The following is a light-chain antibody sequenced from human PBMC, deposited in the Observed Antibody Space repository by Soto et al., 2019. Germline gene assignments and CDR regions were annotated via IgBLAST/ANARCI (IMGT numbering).Light chain of an antibody. V-gene: IGKV3-15*01. CDR2: DAS. CDR1: QSVNNN. CDR3: QQYNNWPET. J-gene: IGKJ1*01. Sequence: EVVMTQSPATLSVSRGQRATLSCRASQSVNNNLAWYQQKPGQAPRLLIYDASTRATGIPATFSGSGSGTDFTLTISGLQSEDFAVYYCQQYNNWPETFGQGTKVDIK.